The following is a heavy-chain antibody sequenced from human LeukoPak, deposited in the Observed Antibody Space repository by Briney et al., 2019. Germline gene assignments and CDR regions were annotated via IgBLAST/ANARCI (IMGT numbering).Heavy chain of an antibody. D-gene: IGHD3-10*01. CDR1: GYSISSGYY. V-gene: IGHV4-38-2*02. CDR3: ARASRSHSDYWYFDL. CDR2: IYHSGST. J-gene: IGHJ2*01. Sequence: SETLSLTCTVSGYSISSGYYWGWIRQPPGKGLEWIGSIYHSGSTYYNPSLKSRVTISVDTSKHQFSLKLSSVTAADTAVYYCARASRSHSDYWYFDLWGRGTLVTVSS.